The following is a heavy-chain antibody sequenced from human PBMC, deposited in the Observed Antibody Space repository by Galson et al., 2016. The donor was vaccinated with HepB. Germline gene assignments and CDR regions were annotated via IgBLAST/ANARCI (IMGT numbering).Heavy chain of an antibody. Sequence: SVKVSCKVSGDSLSELSMHWVRQAPGKGLEYMGISVAEDGEPFYAEKFQGRVTMMESTSTDTAYLELRSLKSEDTAVYYCATDRAEAALEAFDLWGQGSMVTVSS. CDR2: SVAEDGEP. J-gene: IGHJ3*01. CDR1: GDSLSELS. V-gene: IGHV1-24*01. CDR3: ATDRAEAALEAFDL. D-gene: IGHD6-19*01.